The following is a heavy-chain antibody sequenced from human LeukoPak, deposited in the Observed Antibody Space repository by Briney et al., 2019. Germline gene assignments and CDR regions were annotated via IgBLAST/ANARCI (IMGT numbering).Heavy chain of an antibody. V-gene: IGHV1-2*02. J-gene: IGHJ5*02. D-gene: IGHD3-3*01. CDR2: INPNSGGT. CDR1: GYTFTGYY. CDR3: ARATTYYDFWSGYNWFDP. Sequence: EASVKVSCKASGYTFTGYYMHWVRQAPGQGLEWMGWINPNSGGTNYAQKFQGRVTMTRDTSISTAYMELSRLRSDDTAVYYCARATTYYDFWSGYNWFDPWGQGTLVTVSX.